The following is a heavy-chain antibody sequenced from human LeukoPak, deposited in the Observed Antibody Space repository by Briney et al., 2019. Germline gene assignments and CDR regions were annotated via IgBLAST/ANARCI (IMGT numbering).Heavy chain of an antibody. CDR2: IYYSGST. D-gene: IGHD1-1*01. Sequence: PSETLSLTCTVSGGSISTYYGNWIRQAPGKGLEWIGYIYYSGSTNYNPSLKSRVTMSVDTSRNQFSLKLSSVTAADTAVYYCARDWNDAWSHWFDPWGQGTLVTVSS. CDR3: ARDWNDAWSHWFDP. V-gene: IGHV4-59*01. CDR1: GGSISTYY. J-gene: IGHJ5*02.